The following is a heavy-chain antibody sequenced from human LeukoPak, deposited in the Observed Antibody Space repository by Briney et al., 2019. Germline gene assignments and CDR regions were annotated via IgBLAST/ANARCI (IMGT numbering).Heavy chain of an antibody. CDR3: ARESRDSSSWYQEVDWFDP. J-gene: IGHJ5*02. CDR1: RFTFTDYA. CDR2: ISYDASNK. Sequence: PGGSLRLSCAASRFTFTDYAMSWVRQAPGKGLEWVAVISYDASNKYYADSVKGRFTISRDNSKNTLYLQMNSLRTEDTAVYFCARESRDSSSWYQEVDWFDPWGQGTLVTVSS. V-gene: IGHV3-30-3*01. D-gene: IGHD6-13*01.